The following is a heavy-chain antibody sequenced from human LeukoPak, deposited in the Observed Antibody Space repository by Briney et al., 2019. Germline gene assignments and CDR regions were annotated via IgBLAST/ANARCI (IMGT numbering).Heavy chain of an antibody. CDR1: GFTFSSYA. D-gene: IGHD5-18*01. CDR2: ISGSGGST. Sequence: PGGSLRLSCAASGFTFSSYAMSWVRQAPGKGLEWVSAISGSGGSTYYADSVKGRLTIPRDNSKNTLYLQMNSLRAEDTAVYYCAKGVYSYGYRGAFDYWGQGTLVTVSS. CDR3: AKGVYSYGYRGAFDY. V-gene: IGHV3-23*01. J-gene: IGHJ4*02.